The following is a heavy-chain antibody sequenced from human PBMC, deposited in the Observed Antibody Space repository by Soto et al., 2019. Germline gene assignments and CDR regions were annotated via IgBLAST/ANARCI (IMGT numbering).Heavy chain of an antibody. J-gene: IGHJ5*02. CDR2: IYWDDDK. V-gene: IGHV2-5*02. CDR3: AHRTGANWFDP. D-gene: IGHD1-26*01. Sequence: SGPTREPTQTLTLTCTFSGFSLSTSGVGVGWIRQPPGKALEWLALIYWDDDKRYSPSLKSRLTITKDTSKNQVVLTMTNMDPVDTATYYCAHRTGANWFDPWGQGTLVTVSS. CDR1: GFSLSTSGVG.